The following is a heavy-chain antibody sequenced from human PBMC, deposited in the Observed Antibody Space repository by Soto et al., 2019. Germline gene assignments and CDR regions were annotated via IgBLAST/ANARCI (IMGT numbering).Heavy chain of an antibody. CDR3: ATDPSNGRDDAFDI. J-gene: IGHJ3*02. CDR1: GKTFTKYY. CDR2: INPSGDTT. D-gene: IGHD2-8*01. V-gene: IGHV1-46*01. Sequence: ASVKVSCKASGKTFTKYYMHWVRQAPGQGLEWMGIINPSGDTTIYAQKFQGRVTMTRDTSTSTVYMDLSSLRSEDTAVYYCATDPSNGRDDAFDIWGQGTMVTVSS.